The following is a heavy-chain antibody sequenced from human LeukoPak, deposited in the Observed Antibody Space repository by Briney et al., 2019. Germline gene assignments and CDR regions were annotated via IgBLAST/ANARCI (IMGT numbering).Heavy chain of an antibody. CDR1: GYSFTSYW. Sequence: KISCKGSGYSFTSYWIGWVRQAPGQGLEWMGGIIPIFGTANYAQKFQGRVTITADESTSTAYMELSSLRSEDTAVYYCARVLWELGRYYYYGMDVWGQGTTVTVSS. D-gene: IGHD1-26*01. V-gene: IGHV1-69*01. CDR2: IIPIFGTA. J-gene: IGHJ6*02. CDR3: ARVLWELGRYYYYGMDV.